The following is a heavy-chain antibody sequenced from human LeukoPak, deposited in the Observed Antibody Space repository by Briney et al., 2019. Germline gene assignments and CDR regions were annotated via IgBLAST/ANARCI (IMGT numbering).Heavy chain of an antibody. CDR1: GLPFGDSG. CDR2: ISSSSSYI. Sequence: PGGSLRLSCIASGLPFGDSGMNWVRQAPGKGLEWVSSISSSSSYIYYADSVKGRFTISRDNAKNSLYLQMNSLRAEDTAVYYCARGRLDSSGYWYWGQGTLVTVSS. CDR3: ARGRLDSSGYWY. D-gene: IGHD3-22*01. J-gene: IGHJ4*02. V-gene: IGHV3-21*01.